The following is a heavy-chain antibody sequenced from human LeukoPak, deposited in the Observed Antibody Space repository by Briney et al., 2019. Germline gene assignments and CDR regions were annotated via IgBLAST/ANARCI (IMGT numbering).Heavy chain of an antibody. CDR2: IRYDGSNK. J-gene: IGHJ1*01. CDR1: GFTFSSYG. D-gene: IGHD1-26*01. CDR3: AKEIRWYSGSYYQH. Sequence: GGSLRLSCAASGFTFSSYGMHWVRQAPGKGLEWVAFIRYDGSNKYYADSVKGRFTISRDNSKNTLYLQMNSLRAEDTAVYYCAKEIRWYSGSYYQHWGQGTLVTVSS. V-gene: IGHV3-30*02.